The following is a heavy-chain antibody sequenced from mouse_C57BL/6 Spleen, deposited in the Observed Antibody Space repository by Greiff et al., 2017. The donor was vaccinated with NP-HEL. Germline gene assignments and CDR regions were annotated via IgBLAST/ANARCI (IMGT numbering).Heavy chain of an antibody. D-gene: IGHD1-1*01. CDR2: IYPGDGDT. Sequence: QVQLQQSGPELVKPGASVKISCKASGYAFSSSWMNWVKQRPGEGLEWIGRIYPGDGDTNYNGKFKGKATLTADKSSSTAYMQLSSLTSEDSAVYFCARWATVVDYWGQGTTLTVSS. CDR1: GYAFSSSW. J-gene: IGHJ2*01. V-gene: IGHV1-82*01. CDR3: ARWATVVDY.